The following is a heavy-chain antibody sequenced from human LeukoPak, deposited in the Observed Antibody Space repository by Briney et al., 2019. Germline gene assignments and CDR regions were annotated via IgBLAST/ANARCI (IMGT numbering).Heavy chain of an antibody. J-gene: IGHJ5*02. CDR2: IGTGGSI. V-gene: IGHV3-53*01. CDR3: AKGGLRDGYSYAS. Sequence: GGSLRLSCAASGFIVSSDYMSWVRLAPGKGLEWVSIIGTGGSIHYTDSVKGRFTISRDNSKNTLSLQMNSLRAADTAVYYCAKGGLRDGYSYASWGQGTLITVSS. D-gene: IGHD5-24*01. CDR1: GFIVSSDY.